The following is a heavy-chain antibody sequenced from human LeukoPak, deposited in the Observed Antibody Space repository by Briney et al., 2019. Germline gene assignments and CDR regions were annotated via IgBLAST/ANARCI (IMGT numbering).Heavy chain of an antibody. V-gene: IGHV3-21*01. J-gene: IGHJ4*02. Sequence: GGSLRLSCAASGFTFSSYSMNWVRQAPGKGLEWVSSISSSSSYIYYADSVKGRFTISRDNAKNSLYLQMNSLRAEDTAVYYCAKDQAGFWSGRYYFDYWGQGTLVTVSS. CDR3: AKDQAGFWSGRYYFDY. D-gene: IGHD3-3*01. CDR1: GFTFSSYS. CDR2: ISSSSSYI.